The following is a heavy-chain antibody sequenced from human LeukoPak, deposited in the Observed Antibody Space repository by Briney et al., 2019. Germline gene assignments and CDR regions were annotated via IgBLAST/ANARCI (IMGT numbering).Heavy chain of an antibody. CDR2: ISSSSSYI. Sequence: GGSLRLSCAASGFTFSSYAMSWVRQAPGKGLEWVSSISSSSSYIYYADSVKGRFTISRDNAKNSLYLQMNSLRAEDTAVYYCARVTGYSYGSVDYWGQGTLVTVSS. J-gene: IGHJ4*02. CDR1: GFTFSSYA. D-gene: IGHD5-18*01. CDR3: ARVTGYSYGSVDY. V-gene: IGHV3-21*01.